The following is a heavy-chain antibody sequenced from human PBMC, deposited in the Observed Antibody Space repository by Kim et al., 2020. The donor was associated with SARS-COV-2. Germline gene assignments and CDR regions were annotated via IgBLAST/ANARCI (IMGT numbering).Heavy chain of an antibody. Sequence: GGSLRLSCAASGFTFSNYAMSWVRQAPGKGLEWVSAVSDSGHRTYYADSVKGRFTISRDNSRNSLYLQMNSLRAEDTAVYYCTKEVRGAFELDYWGQGTLVTVSS. D-gene: IGHD3-10*01. CDR2: VSDSGHRT. V-gene: IGHV3-23*01. CDR3: TKEVRGAFELDY. J-gene: IGHJ4*02. CDR1: GFTFSNYA.